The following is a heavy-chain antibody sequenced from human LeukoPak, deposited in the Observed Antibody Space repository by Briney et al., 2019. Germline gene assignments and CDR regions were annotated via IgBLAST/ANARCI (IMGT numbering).Heavy chain of an antibody. Sequence: PSETLSLTCTISGGSISSSRYYWGWIRQPPGKGLEWIGSIYYTGSTNYNPSLKSRVTISVDTSKNQFSLKLSFVTAADTAVYYCARGDDWNDGGAYNLFDPWGQGTLDTVSS. J-gene: IGHJ5*02. V-gene: IGHV4-39*07. D-gene: IGHD1-1*01. CDR2: IYYTGST. CDR1: GGSISSSRYY. CDR3: ARGDDWNDGGAYNLFDP.